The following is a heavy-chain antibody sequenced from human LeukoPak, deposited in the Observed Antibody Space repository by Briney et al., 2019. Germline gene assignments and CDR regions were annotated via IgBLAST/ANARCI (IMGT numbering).Heavy chain of an antibody. V-gene: IGHV3-48*01. J-gene: IGHJ4*02. CDR2: ISTTSATI. Sequence: GGSLRLSCVASGFTLNTYSMNWVRQTPGRGLEWVSYISTTSATIYYADSVKGRFTISRDNVKNSLYLQMNSLRAEDTALYYCARGGYSPDYWGQGTLVTVSS. D-gene: IGHD3-22*01. CDR1: GFTLNTYS. CDR3: ARGGYSPDY.